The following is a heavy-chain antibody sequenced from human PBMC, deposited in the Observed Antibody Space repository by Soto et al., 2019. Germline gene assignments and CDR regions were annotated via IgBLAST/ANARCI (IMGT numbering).Heavy chain of an antibody. D-gene: IGHD1-1*01. J-gene: IGHJ4*02. Sequence: GGSLRLSCAASGFTFSGYAMSWVRQAPGKGLEWVSAISGSSLNTYYADSVKGRFTISRDNSKNTLYLQMNSLKAEDTAVYYCAKGFLEMATVDDWGQGTRVTVAS. CDR3: AKGFLEMATVDD. V-gene: IGHV3-23*01. CDR1: GFTFSGYA. CDR2: ISGSSLNT.